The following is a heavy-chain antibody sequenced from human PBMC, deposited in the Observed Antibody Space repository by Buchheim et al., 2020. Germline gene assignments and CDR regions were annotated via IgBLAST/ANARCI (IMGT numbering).Heavy chain of an antibody. CDR1: GFTFSSYA. J-gene: IGHJ4*02. CDR2: ISGSGGST. D-gene: IGHD4-17*01. Sequence: EVQLLESGRGLVQPGGSLRLSCAASGFTFSSYAMSWVRQAPGKGLEWVSAISGSGGSTYYADSVKGRFTIHRDNSKNTLYLQMNSLRAEDTAVYYCARSTYGDPSYGYYFDYWGQGAL. CDR3: ARSTYGDPSYGYYFDY. V-gene: IGHV3-23*01.